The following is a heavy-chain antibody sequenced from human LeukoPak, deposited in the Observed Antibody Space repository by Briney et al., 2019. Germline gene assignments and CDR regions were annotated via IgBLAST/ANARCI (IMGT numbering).Heavy chain of an antibody. CDR2: ISAYNGNT. CDR1: GATFSSYT. Sequence: ASVKVSCKASGATFSSYTISWVRQAPGQGLEWMGWISAYNGNTNYAQKLQGRVTMTTNTSTSTAYMELRSLRSDDTAVYYCARGRRDYVSFYYFDYWGQGTLVTVSS. V-gene: IGHV1-18*01. J-gene: IGHJ4*02. D-gene: IGHD4-17*01. CDR3: ARGRRDYVSFYYFDY.